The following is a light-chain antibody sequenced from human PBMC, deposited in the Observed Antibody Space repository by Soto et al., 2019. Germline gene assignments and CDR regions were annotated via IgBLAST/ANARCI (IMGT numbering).Light chain of an antibody. J-gene: IGLJ2*01. Sequence: QSALTQPASVSGSPGQSITVSCTGTSSDVGGYNYVSWYQQHPGKAPKVMIYDVSKRPSGVSNRFSGSKSGNTASLTISGLQVADEADYCCSSYTGGSTRVVFGGGTKVTVL. CDR2: DVS. CDR1: SSDVGGYNY. CDR3: SSYTGGSTRVV. V-gene: IGLV2-14*03.